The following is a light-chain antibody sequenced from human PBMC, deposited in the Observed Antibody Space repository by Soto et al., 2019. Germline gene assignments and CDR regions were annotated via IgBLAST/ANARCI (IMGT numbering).Light chain of an antibody. Sequence: EIVLTQSPGTLSLSPGERVTLSCRASQSLTRSFLAWYQQKPGQAPRLLIYGASSRATGIPDRFSGSGSGTDFTLTISRLEPEDFAVYYCHQYGSSPQAFGPGTKVDIK. CDR2: GAS. V-gene: IGKV3-20*01. CDR3: HQYGSSPQA. CDR1: QSLTRSF. J-gene: IGKJ3*01.